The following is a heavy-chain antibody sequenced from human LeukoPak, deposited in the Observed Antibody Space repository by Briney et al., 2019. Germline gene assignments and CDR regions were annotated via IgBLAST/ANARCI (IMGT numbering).Heavy chain of an antibody. V-gene: IGHV3-66*04. CDR1: GFTFSTYA. Sequence: GGSLRLSCAASGFTFSTYAMSWVRQAPGKGLEWVSIIYSGGNTYYADSVEGRFTISRDNSKNTLFLHMNSLRAEDTAVYYCARLVVTATHFDSWGQGTLVTVSS. J-gene: IGHJ4*02. D-gene: IGHD2-21*02. CDR2: IYSGGNT. CDR3: ARLVVTATHFDS.